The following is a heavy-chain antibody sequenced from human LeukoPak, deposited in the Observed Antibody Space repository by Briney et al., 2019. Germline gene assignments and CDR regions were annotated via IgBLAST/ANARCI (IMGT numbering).Heavy chain of an antibody. D-gene: IGHD5-12*01. J-gene: IGHJ4*02. CDR1: RFSFSDYY. Sequence: PGGSLRLSCAASRFSFSDYYMSWIRQPPGKGLEWVSYISISTKTIYYADSVKGRFTISRDNAKNPLYLQLNSLRAEDTAVYYCARGPSGYHNTGGQGTLVTVSS. V-gene: IGHV3-11*04. CDR2: ISISTKTI. CDR3: ARGPSGYHNT.